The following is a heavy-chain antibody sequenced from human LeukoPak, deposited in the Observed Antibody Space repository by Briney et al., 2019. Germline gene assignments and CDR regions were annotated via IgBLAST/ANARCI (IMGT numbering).Heavy chain of an antibody. V-gene: IGHV3-33*01. CDR3: ARGPSTTLTTR. CDR2: IWYDGSNK. Sequence: GGSLRLSCAASGFTFSSYGMHWVRQAPGKGLEWVAVIWYDGSNKYYADSVKGRFTISRDNSKNTLYLQMNSLRREDTAVYYCARGPSTTLTTRWGQGTLVAVSS. J-gene: IGHJ4*02. D-gene: IGHD4-17*01. CDR1: GFTFSSYG.